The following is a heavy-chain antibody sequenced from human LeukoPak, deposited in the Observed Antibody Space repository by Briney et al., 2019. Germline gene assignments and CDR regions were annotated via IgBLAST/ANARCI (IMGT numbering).Heavy chain of an antibody. J-gene: IGHJ4*02. Sequence: GGSLRLSCAASGFTFSRYSMNWVRQAPGKGLEWVSYIGSITDGITRYAESVKGRFTISRDNSKNTLYLQMNSLRAEDTAVYYCAKDCSSTSCPVPGGYWGQGTWSPSPQ. CDR1: GFTFSRYS. D-gene: IGHD2-2*01. V-gene: IGHV3-48*01. CDR2: IGSITDGIT. CDR3: AKDCSSTSCPVPGGY.